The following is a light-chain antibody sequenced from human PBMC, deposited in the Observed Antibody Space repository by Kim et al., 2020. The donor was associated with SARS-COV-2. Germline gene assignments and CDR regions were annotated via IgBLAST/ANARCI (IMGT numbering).Light chain of an antibody. CDR3: QQRSNWPPLYT. CDR1: QRVSSY. J-gene: IGKJ2*01. CDR2: DAS. V-gene: IGKV3-11*01. Sequence: SQGERATLSCRASQRVSSYLAWYQQKPGQAPRLLIYDASNRATGIPARFSGSGSGTDFTLTISSLEPEDFAVYYCQQRSNWPPLYTFGQGTKLEI.